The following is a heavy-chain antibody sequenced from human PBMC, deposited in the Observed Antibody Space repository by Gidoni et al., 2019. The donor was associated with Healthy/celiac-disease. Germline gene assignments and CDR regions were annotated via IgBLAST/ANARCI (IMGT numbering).Heavy chain of an antibody. D-gene: IGHD2-15*01. J-gene: IGHJ4*02. Sequence: QVQLVESGGGVVQPGRSLRLSCAASGFTFSSYGMHWVRQAPGKGLEWVAVISYDGSNKYYADSVKGRFTISRDNAKNTLYLQMNSLRAEDTAVYYCAKAFRTYCSGGSCHLDYWGQGTLVTVSS. CDR3: AKAFRTYCSGGSCHLDY. V-gene: IGHV3-30*18. CDR1: GFTFSSYG. CDR2: ISYDGSNK.